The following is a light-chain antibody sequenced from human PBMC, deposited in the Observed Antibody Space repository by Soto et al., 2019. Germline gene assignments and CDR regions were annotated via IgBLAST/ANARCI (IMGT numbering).Light chain of an antibody. J-gene: IGLJ3*02. CDR1: SSNIGSNA. Sequence: QSVLTQPPSASGTPGQRVTISCSGSSSNIGSNAVNWYQQLPGTAPKLLIFTNNQRPSGVPGRFSGSKSGTSASLAISGLQSEDEADYYCAAWDGSLNGVLFGGGTKLNVL. V-gene: IGLV1-44*01. CDR3: AAWDGSLNGVL. CDR2: TNN.